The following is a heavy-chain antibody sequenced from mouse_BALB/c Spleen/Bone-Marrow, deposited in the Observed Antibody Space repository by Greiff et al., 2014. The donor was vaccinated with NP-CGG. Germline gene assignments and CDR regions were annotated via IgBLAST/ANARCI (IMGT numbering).Heavy chain of an antibody. J-gene: IGHJ1*01. Sequence: VKVEESGPGLVAPSQSLSITCTVSGFSLTSYGVHWVRQPPGKGLEWLGVIWAGGSTNYNSALMSRLSISKDNSKSQVFLKMNSLQTDDTAMYYCASVYLWYFDVWGAGTTVTVSS. CDR2: IWAGGST. CDR3: ASVYLWYFDV. V-gene: IGHV2-9*02. D-gene: IGHD2-3*01. CDR1: GFSLTSYG.